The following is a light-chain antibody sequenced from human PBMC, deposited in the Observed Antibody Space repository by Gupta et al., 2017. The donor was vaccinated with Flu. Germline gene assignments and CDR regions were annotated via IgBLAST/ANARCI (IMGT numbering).Light chain of an antibody. CDR3: AAWDDSLSGWV. CDR2: SNN. V-gene: IGLV1-44*01. CDR1: NSNIGGNT. J-gene: IGLJ3*02. Sequence: QSGLTQPPSASGTAGQTVTISCSGSNSNIGGNTVTWYQHLPGTAPKLLIHSNNQRPSGVPDRFSGSKSGTSASLAISRLQSEDEADYYCAAWDDSLSGWVFGGGTQVTV.